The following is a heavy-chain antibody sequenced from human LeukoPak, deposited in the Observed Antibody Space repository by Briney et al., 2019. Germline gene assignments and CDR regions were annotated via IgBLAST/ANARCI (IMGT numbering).Heavy chain of an antibody. D-gene: IGHD3-10*01. Sequence: ASVKVSCKTSGYTFTSYGISWVRQAPGQGLEWMGWISAYNGDTNYAQKLQGRVTMTTDTSTNTAYMELTSLRSDDTAVYYCARVNPYGSGSYYSPYYYYYMDVWGKGTTVTISS. V-gene: IGHV1-18*01. J-gene: IGHJ6*03. CDR2: ISAYNGDT. CDR3: ARVNPYGSGSYYSPYYYYYMDV. CDR1: GYTFTSYG.